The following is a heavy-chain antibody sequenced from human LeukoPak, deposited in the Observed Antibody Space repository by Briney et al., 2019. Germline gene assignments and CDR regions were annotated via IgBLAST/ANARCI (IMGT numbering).Heavy chain of an antibody. V-gene: IGHV1-18*01. Sequence: ASVKVSCKASGGTFSSYAISWVRQAPGQGLEWMGWISAYNGNTNYAQKLQGRVTMTTDTSTSTAYMELRSLRSDDTAVYYCARSTSTAPYYYYYMDVWGKGTTVTISS. D-gene: IGHD1-1*01. CDR1: GGTFSSYA. J-gene: IGHJ6*03. CDR2: ISAYNGNT. CDR3: ARSTSTAPYYYYYMDV.